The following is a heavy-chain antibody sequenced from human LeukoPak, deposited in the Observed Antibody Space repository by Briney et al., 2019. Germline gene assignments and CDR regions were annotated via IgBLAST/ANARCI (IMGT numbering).Heavy chain of an antibody. J-gene: IGHJ3*02. D-gene: IGHD2-15*01. V-gene: IGHV1-69*05. CDR2: IIPIFGTA. CDR1: GGTFSSYA. CDR3: ARESGSGSIDALDI. Sequence: GASVKVACKASGGTFSSYAISWVRQAPGQGLEWMGGIIPIFGTANYAQKFQGRVTITTDESTSTAYMELSRLRSEDTAVYYCARESGSGSIDALDIWGQGTMVTVSS.